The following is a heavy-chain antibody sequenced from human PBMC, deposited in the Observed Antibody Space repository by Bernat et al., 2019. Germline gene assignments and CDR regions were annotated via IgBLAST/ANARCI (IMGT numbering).Heavy chain of an antibody. CDR3: ARTLGVAAATGGY. J-gene: IGHJ4*02. CDR2: IHYSGTT. CDR1: GGSISSNSYY. V-gene: IGHV4-39*01. D-gene: IGHD6-13*01. Sequence: QLQLQESGPGLVKPSETLSLTCSISGGSISSNSYYWGWIRHPPGKGLEWIGSIHYSGTTYYNPSLESRLTISGEPSKNQFSLTLRAVTAADTAVYYCARTLGVAAATGGYWGQGTLVTVSS.